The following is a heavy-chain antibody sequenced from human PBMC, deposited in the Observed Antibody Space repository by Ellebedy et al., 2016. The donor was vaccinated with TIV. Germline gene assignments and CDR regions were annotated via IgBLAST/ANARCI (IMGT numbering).Heavy chain of an antibody. CDR3: ARKMTTVTTDYFDY. Sequence: GESLKISXAASGFTFSSYGMHWVRQAPGKGLEWVAVIWYDGSNKYYADSVKGRFTISRDNSKSTLYLQMNSLRAEDTAVYYCARKMTTVTTDYFDYWGQGTLVTVSS. D-gene: IGHD4-17*01. J-gene: IGHJ4*02. V-gene: IGHV3-33*01. CDR2: IWYDGSNK. CDR1: GFTFSSYG.